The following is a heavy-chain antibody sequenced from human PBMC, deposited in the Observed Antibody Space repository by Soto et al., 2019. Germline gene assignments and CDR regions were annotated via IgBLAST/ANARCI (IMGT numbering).Heavy chain of an antibody. D-gene: IGHD3-3*01. CDR1: GYSFNSYG. J-gene: IGHJ5*02. V-gene: IGHV1-18*01. CDR2: ISASSGNT. Sequence: QAQLMQSGPEVKNPGASVKVSCKASGYSFNSYGISWVRQAPGKGLEWMGWISASSGNTSYAQDLQGRLTMTTDTSTSTAYLDLRSLTSDDTAVYYCARETKFYGFWSGYYRFDTWGQGTLVSVSS. CDR3: ARETKFYGFWSGYYRFDT.